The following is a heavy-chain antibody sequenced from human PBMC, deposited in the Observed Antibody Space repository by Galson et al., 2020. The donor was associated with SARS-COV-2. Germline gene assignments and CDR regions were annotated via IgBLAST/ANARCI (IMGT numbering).Heavy chain of an antibody. CDR2: IYTSGST. D-gene: IGHD3-9*01. J-gene: IGHJ6*02. Sequence: SETLSLTCTVSGGSISSGSYYWSWIRQPAGKGLEWIGRIYTSGSTNYNPSLKSRVTISVDTSKNQFSLKLSSVTAADTAVYYCARATYYDILTGNYYGMDVWGQGTTVTVSS. CDR3: ARATYYDILTGNYYGMDV. V-gene: IGHV4-61*02. CDR1: GGSISSGSYY.